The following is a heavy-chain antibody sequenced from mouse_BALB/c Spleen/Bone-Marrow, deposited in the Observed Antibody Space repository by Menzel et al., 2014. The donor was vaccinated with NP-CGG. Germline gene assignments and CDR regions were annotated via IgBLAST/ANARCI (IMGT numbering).Heavy chain of an antibody. CDR1: GLNIKDTY. CDR2: IDPANGNT. J-gene: IGHJ4*01. CDR3: ARGLLQYYYAMDY. V-gene: IGHV14-3*02. D-gene: IGHD2-3*01. Sequence: VQLQQSGAELVKPGASVKLSCTASGLNIKDTYMHWVKQRPEQGLEWIGRIDPANGNTKYDPKFQGKATITADTSSNTACLQLSSLTSEDTAVYYCARGLLQYYYAMDYWGQGTSVTVSS.